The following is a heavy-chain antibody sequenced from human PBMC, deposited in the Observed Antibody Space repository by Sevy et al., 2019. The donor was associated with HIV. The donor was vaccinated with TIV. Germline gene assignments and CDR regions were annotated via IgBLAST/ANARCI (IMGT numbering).Heavy chain of an antibody. J-gene: IGHJ4*02. CDR3: ATYDFWSGSVVDY. CDR1: GYSITTDYY. V-gene: IGHV4-38-2*02. CDR2: IYRSGST. Sequence: SETLSLTCTVSGYSITTDYYWGWIRQPPGKGLEWIGSIYRSGSTYYNTSLKSRVSMSVDSSKNQLSLKLRSVTAADTAVYFCATYDFWSGSVVDYWGRGTLVTVSS. D-gene: IGHD3-3*01.